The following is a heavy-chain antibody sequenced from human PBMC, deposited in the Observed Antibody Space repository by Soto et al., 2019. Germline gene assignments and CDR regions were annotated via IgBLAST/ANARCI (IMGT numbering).Heavy chain of an antibody. Sequence: GGSLRLSCAASGFTFSSYSMNWVRQAPGKGLEWVSYISSSSSDIYYGDSVRGRFTISRDNAKNSLYLQMNSLRDEDTAVYYCARRSVKIDCSGSYCPLSYWGQGTLVTVSS. V-gene: IGHV3-48*02. CDR2: ISSSSSDI. J-gene: IGHJ4*02. D-gene: IGHD3-10*02. CDR3: ARRSVKIDCSGSYCPLSY. CDR1: GFTFSSYS.